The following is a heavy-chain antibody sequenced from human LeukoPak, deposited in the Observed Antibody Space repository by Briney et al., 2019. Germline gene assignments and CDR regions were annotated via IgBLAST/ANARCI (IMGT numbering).Heavy chain of an antibody. V-gene: IGHV4-34*01. CDR3: ARHGPRGVLRYFDWLSGNWFDP. D-gene: IGHD3-9*01. CDR1: GGSISSYY. CDR2: INHSGST. Sequence: SETLSLTCTISGGSISSYYWSWIRQPPGKGLEWIGEINHSGSTNYNPSLKSRVTISVDTSKNQFSLKLSSVTAADTAVYYCARHGPRGVLRYFDWLSGNWFDPWGQGTLVTVSS. J-gene: IGHJ5*02.